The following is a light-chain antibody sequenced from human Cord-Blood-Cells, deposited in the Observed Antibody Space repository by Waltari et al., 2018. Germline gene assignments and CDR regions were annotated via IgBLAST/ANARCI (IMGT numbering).Light chain of an antibody. CDR1: SSDVGGYNH. Sequence: QSALTQPASVSGSPGQSITISCTGTSSDVGGYNHVSWYQQHPGKAPKLMIYEVSNRPSGVSKRFSGSKAGNAAALTISGLQAEDEADYYCSSYTSSSTLVFGGGTKLTVL. J-gene: IGLJ3*02. V-gene: IGLV2-14*01. CDR2: EVS. CDR3: SSYTSSSTLV.